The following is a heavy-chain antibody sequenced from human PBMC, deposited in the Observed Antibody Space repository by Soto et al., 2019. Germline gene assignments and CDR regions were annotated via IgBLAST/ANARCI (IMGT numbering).Heavy chain of an antibody. Sequence: ASVKVSCKASGYTFTSYYIHWVRQAPGQGLEWMGIINPSGGDTSYAQKFQGRVTMTRDTSTSTVYVELSSLISEDTALYFCAADLAPTDPLKWVSPWGQGTQVTVSS. V-gene: IGHV1-46*01. CDR3: AADLAPTDPLKWVSP. CDR1: GYTFTSYY. J-gene: IGHJ5*02. CDR2: INPSGGDT. D-gene: IGHD1-1*01.